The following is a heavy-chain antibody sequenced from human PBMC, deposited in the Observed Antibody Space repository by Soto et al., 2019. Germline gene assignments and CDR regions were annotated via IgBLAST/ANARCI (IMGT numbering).Heavy chain of an antibody. CDR2: INAGNGNT. J-gene: IGHJ6*02. V-gene: IGHV1-3*01. Sequence: QVQLVQSGAEVKKPGASVKVSCKASGYTFTSYAMHWVRQAPGQRIEWMGWINAGNGNTKYSQKFQGRVPITRDTSARTAYMELSSLRSEDTAVYYCARNARRVGMYVWGLGTTVTVSS. CDR3: ARNARRVGMYV. CDR1: GYTFTSYA.